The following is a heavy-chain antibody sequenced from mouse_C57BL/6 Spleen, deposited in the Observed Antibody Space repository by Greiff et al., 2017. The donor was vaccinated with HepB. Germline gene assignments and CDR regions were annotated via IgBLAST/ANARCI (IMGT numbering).Heavy chain of an antibody. J-gene: IGHJ2*01. Sequence: VQLQQSGAELMKPGASVKLSCKATGYTFTGYWIEWVKQRPGHGLEWIGEILPGSGSTNYNEKFKGKATFTADTSSNTAYMQLSSLTTEDSAIYYCARWDYYYGSSYSYFDYWGQGTTLTVSS. D-gene: IGHD1-1*01. CDR2: ILPGSGST. CDR3: ARWDYYYGSSYSYFDY. CDR1: GYTFTGYW. V-gene: IGHV1-9*01.